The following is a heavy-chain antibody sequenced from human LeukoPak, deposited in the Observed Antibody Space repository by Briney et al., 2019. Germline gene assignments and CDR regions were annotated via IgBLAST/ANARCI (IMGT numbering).Heavy chain of an antibody. J-gene: IGHJ6*03. CDR3: ARGSPWSYYYMDV. V-gene: IGHV3-13*01. D-gene: IGHD3-3*01. Sequence: GGSLRLSCTASGFDFSNFDFHWVRQLRGKGLEWVLHIDTAGGTYYPGSVKGRITISRANAKKSLYLQMHNLRVGDTALYFCARGSPWSYYYMDVWGVGTAVSVS. CDR1: GFDFSNFD. CDR2: IDTAGGT.